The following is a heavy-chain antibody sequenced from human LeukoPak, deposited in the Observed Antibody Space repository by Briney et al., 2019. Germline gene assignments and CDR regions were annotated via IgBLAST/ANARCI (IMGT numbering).Heavy chain of an antibody. CDR1: GGSISSYY. V-gene: IGHV4-34*01. CDR2: INHSGST. CDR3: ARARVGSYFDY. Sequence: SETLSLTCTVSGGSISSYYWSWIRQPPGKGLEWIGEINHSGSTNYNPSLKSRVTISVDTSKNQFSLKLSSVTAADTAVYYCARARVGSYFDYWGQGTLVTVSS. J-gene: IGHJ4*02. D-gene: IGHD2-15*01.